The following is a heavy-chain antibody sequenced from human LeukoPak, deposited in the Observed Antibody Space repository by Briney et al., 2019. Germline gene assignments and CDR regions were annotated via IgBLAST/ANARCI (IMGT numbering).Heavy chain of an antibody. Sequence: GGSLRLSCAASGFTFSSYSMNWVRQAPGKGLEWVSSISSSSSYIYYADSVKGRFIISRDNAKNSLYLQMNSLRAEDTAVYYCARDQRLGAFDIWGQGTMVTVSS. CDR1: GFTFSSYS. CDR2: ISSSSSYI. J-gene: IGHJ3*02. CDR3: ARDQRLGAFDI. V-gene: IGHV3-21*01. D-gene: IGHD3-16*01.